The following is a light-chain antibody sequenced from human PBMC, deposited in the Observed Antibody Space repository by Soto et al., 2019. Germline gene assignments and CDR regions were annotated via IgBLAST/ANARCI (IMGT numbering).Light chain of an antibody. V-gene: IGLV2-14*01. Sequence: QSALTQPASVSGSPGQSITISCTGTSRDVGADNSVSWYQQHPGKAPKLMIFEVTNRPSGVSNRFSGSKSGNTASLTISGLQAEDEADYYCSSSTSSNTLVFGGGTKLTVL. CDR2: EVT. CDR1: SRDVGADNS. CDR3: SSSTSSNTLV. J-gene: IGLJ3*02.